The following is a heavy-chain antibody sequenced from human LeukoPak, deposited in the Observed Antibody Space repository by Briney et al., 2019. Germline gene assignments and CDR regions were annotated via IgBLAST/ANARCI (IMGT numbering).Heavy chain of an antibody. V-gene: IGHV3-21*01. CDR3: ARGLAYCGGDCYENWFDP. D-gene: IGHD2-21*02. Sequence: GGSLRLSCAASGFTFSSYSMNWVRQAPGKGLEWVSSISSSSSYIYYADSVKGRFTISRDNAKNSLYLQMNSLRAEDTAVYYCARGLAYCGGDCYENWFDPWGQGTLVTVSS. CDR2: ISSSSSYI. J-gene: IGHJ5*02. CDR1: GFTFSSYS.